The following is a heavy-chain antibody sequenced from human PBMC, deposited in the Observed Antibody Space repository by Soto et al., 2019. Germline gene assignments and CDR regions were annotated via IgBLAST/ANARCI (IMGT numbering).Heavy chain of an antibody. J-gene: IGHJ4*02. V-gene: IGHV3-23*01. CDR1: GFTFSSYA. Sequence: GGSLRLSCAASGFTFSSYAMSWVRQAPGKGLEWVSAISGSGGSTYYADSVKGRFTISRDNSKNTLYLQMNSLRAEDTAVYYCAKDKHDAIFGVVIRGRYYFDYWGQGTLVTVSS. CDR3: AKDKHDAIFGVVIRGRYYFDY. CDR2: ISGSGGST. D-gene: IGHD3-3*01.